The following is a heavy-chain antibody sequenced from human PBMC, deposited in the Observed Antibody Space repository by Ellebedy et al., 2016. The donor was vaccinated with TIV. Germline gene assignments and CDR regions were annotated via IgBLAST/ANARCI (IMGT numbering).Heavy chain of an antibody. CDR1: GFTFSSYD. Sequence: PGGSLRLSCAASGFTFSSYDMHWVRQVTGKGLEWVSGIGTAGDTHYSGSVKGRFTISRENGKNSLYLQMNSLRAEDTAMYYCARATAGLDVWGQGTTVSVSS. CDR2: IGTAGDT. J-gene: IGHJ6*02. V-gene: IGHV3-13*01. CDR3: ARATAGLDV.